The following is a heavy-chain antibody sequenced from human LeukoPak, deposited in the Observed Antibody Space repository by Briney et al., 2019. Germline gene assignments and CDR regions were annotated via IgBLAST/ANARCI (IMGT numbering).Heavy chain of an antibody. CDR2: ISSSSSYI. J-gene: IGHJ6*03. D-gene: IGHD3-22*01. CDR3: ARGRKVNMIVVDNSGYYYYMDV. CDR1: GFTFSSYS. V-gene: IGHV3-21*01. Sequence: GGSLRLSCAASGFTFSSYSMNWVRQAPGKGLEWVSSISSSSSYIYYADSVKGRFTISRDNAKNSLYLQMNSLRAEDTAVYYCARGRKVNMIVVDNSGYYYYMDVWGKGTTVTVSS.